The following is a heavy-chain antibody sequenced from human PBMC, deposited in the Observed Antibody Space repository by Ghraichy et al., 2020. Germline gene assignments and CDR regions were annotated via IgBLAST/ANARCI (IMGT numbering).Heavy chain of an antibody. CDR2: ISGSGGST. D-gene: IGHD6-19*01. CDR1: GFTFSSYA. J-gene: IGHJ4*02. Sequence: GGSLRLSCAASGFTFSSYAMSWVRQAPGKGLEWVSAISGSGGSTYYADSVKGRFTISRDNSKNTLYLQMNSLRAEDTAKYYCAKNNEYGRPSKYSSDWYANDYWGQGTLVTVSS. V-gene: IGHV3-23*01. CDR3: AKNNEYGRPSKYSSDWYANDY.